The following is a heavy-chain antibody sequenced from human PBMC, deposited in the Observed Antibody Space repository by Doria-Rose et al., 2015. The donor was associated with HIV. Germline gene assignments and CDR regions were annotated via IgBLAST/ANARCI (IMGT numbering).Heavy chain of an antibody. V-gene: IGHV3-21*03. D-gene: IGHD3-22*01. J-gene: IGHJ4*02. CDR3: ARDHYDSGGYYRD. CDR2: ISSSSEYI. CDR1: GFTFSRYS. Sequence: SGGGLVKPGGSRRLSCAASGFTFSRYSMNWVRQAPGKGLEWVSSISSSSEYIYYVDSVQGRFTISRDNAKNSVYLQMNSLRTEDTAVYYCARDHYDSGGYYRDWGQGTLVTVSS.